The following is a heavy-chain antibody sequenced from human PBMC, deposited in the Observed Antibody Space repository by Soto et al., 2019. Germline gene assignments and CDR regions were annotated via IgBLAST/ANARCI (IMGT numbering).Heavy chain of an antibody. CDR1: GFTFSNYA. D-gene: IGHD3-3*01. J-gene: IGHJ6*03. V-gene: IGHV3-23*01. CDR3: AKGGDYWTRYHMDV. CDR2: IRGSGDGT. Sequence: PGGSLRLSCAASGFTFSNYAMSWVRQAPGKGLEWVSVIRGSGDGTYYADSVKGRCTVSRDNAKNTLYLQMNSLRAEDTAVYFCAKGGDYWTRYHMDVWGKGATVTVSS.